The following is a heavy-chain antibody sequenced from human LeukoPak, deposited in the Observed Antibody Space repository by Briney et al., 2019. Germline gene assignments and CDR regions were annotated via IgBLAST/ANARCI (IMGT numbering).Heavy chain of an antibody. D-gene: IGHD5-24*01. CDR2: ISAYNGNT. Sequence: ASVKVSCKASGYTFTSYAMHWVRQAPGQRLEWMGWISAYNGNTNYAQKLQGRVTMTTDTSTSTAYMELRSLRSGDTAVYYCACSSRDGYNQTPYFDYWGQGTLVTVSS. J-gene: IGHJ4*02. CDR3: ACSSRDGYNQTPYFDY. CDR1: GYTFTSYA. V-gene: IGHV1-18*01.